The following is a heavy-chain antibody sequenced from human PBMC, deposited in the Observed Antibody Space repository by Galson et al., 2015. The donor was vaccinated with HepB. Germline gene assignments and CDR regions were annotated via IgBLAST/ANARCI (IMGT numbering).Heavy chain of an antibody. V-gene: IGHV3-11*03. D-gene: IGHD2-2*01. J-gene: IGHJ4*02. Sequence: SLRLSCAASGFTFSNYFMTWIRQAPGKGLEWVAHISSTNIYTYYADSVKGRFTISRDNAKDSLHLQMNSLRAEDTAVYYCARGRGYFSSTDYYGNFDFWGQGTLVTVSS. CDR1: GFTFSNYF. CDR3: ARGRGYFSSTDYYGNFDF. CDR2: ISSTNIYT.